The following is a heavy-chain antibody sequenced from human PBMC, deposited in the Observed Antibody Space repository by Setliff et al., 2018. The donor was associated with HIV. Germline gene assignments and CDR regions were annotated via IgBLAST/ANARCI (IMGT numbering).Heavy chain of an antibody. D-gene: IGHD2-2*01. CDR3: ARGRTVPGAKYYFDY. J-gene: IGHJ4*02. Sequence: GVLRLSCTTSGFTFGDYGLGWVRQAPGKGLEWVIFIRSKTYGGTTEYAASVKGRFTLSRDDSESIAYLQMDSLKTEDTAIYYCARGRTVPGAKYYFDYWGQGTLVTVSS. V-gene: IGHV3-49*04. CDR2: IRSKTYGGTT. CDR1: GFTFGDYG.